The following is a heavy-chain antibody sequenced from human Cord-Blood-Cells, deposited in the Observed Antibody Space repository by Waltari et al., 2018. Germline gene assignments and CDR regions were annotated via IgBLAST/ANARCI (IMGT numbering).Heavy chain of an antibody. CDR3: ARDRVNEAAAGYYYYGMDV. D-gene: IGHD6-13*01. CDR1: GFTFSSYW. CDR2: IKQDGSEK. Sequence: EVQLVESGGGLVQPGGSLRLSCAASGFTFSSYWMSWVRQAPGKGLEWVANIKQDGSEKYYVDSVKGRFTISRDNAKNSLYLQMNSLRAEDTAVYYCARDRVNEAAAGYYYYGMDVWGQGTTVTVSS. J-gene: IGHJ6*02. V-gene: IGHV3-7*01.